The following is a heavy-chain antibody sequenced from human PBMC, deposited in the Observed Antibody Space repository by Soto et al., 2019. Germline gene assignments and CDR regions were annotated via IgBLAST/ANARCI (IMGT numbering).Heavy chain of an antibody. J-gene: IGHJ4*02. D-gene: IGHD4-17*01. V-gene: IGHV1-46*03. CDR1: GYTFTSYY. CDR2: INPSGGST. Sequence: GASVKVSCKASGYTFTSYYMHWVRQAPGQGLEWMGIINPSGGSTSYAQKFQGRVTMTRDTSTSTVYMELSSLGSEDTAVYYCASATSYGDYAWRNFDYWGQGTLVTVSS. CDR3: ASATSYGDYAWRNFDY.